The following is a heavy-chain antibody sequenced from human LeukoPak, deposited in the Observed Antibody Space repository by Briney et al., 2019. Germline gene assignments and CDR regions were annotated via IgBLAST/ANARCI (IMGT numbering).Heavy chain of an antibody. CDR2: ISGSGGST. D-gene: IGHD1-26*01. J-gene: IGHJ3*02. CDR3: AKGSGSYYVAFDI. V-gene: IGHV3-23*01. Sequence: GGSLRLSCAASGFTFSSYAMSWVRQAPGKGLEWVSAISGSGGSTYYADSVKGRFTTSRDNSKNTLYLQMNSLRAEDTAVYYCAKGSGSYYVAFDIWGQGTMVTVSS. CDR1: GFTFSSYA.